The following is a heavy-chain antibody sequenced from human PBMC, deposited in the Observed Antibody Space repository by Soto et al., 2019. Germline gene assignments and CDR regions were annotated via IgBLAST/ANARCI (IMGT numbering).Heavy chain of an antibody. CDR3: AGGITISLPGY. Sequence: GASVKVSCKASGGTFSSYAISWVRQAPGQGLEWMGEINPSVGSTSYAQKFQGRVTMTRDTSTSTVHMELSSLRSEDTAVYYCAGGITISLPGYWGQGTLVTVSS. D-gene: IGHD3-9*01. CDR1: GGTFSSYA. J-gene: IGHJ4*02. CDR2: INPSVGST. V-gene: IGHV1-46*03.